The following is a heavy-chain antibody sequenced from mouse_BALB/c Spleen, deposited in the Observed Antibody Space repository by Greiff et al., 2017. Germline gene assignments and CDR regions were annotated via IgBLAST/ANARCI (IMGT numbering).Heavy chain of an antibody. CDR3: TRDLNYDY. J-gene: IGHJ2*01. CDR2: ISSGGSYT. V-gene: IGHV5-6-4*01. D-gene: IGHD2-1*01. CDR1: GFTFSSYT. Sequence: EVMLVESGGGLVKPGGSLKLSCAASGFTFSSYTMSWVRQTPEKRLEWVATISSGGSYTYYPDSVKGRFTISRDNAKNTLYLQMSSLKSEDTAMYYCTRDLNYDYWGQGTTLTVSS.